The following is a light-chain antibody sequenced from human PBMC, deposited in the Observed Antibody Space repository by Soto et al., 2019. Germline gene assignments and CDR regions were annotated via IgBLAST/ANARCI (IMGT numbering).Light chain of an antibody. CDR3: QQYYSTPRT. V-gene: IGKV4-1*01. CDR1: QTVLYSSNNKDY. Sequence: DIVMTQSPDSLAVSLGERATINCKSSQTVLYSSNNKDYLTWYQQKAGQPPKLLIYWASTREFGVPDRFSGSGSGTEFTLTISSLQAEDVAVYYCQQYYSTPRTFGHGTKVEIK. J-gene: IGKJ1*01. CDR2: WAS.